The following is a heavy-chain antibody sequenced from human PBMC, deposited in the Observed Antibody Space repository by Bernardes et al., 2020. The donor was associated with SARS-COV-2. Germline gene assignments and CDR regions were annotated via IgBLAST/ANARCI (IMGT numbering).Heavy chain of an antibody. CDR3: ARDFGGGENDF. CDR1: GFPFGSYW. D-gene: IGHD3-3*01. V-gene: IGHV3-7*01. J-gene: IGHJ4*02. Sequence: VGSLRLSCAASGFPFGSYWMTWVRQAPGMGLEWVANINQDDTEKYYVDSVKGRFTISRDNTKNSLYLQMNSLRAEDTALYYCARDFGGGENDFWGQGTLVTVSS. CDR2: INQDDTEK.